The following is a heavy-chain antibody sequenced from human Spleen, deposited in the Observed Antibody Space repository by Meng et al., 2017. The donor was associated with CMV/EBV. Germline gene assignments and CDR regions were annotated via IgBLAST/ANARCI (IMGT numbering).Heavy chain of an antibody. CDR2: IFPMFGTA. D-gene: IGHD1-26*01. Sequence: AEGKKPGDAVKVSCKGAGGPLRNYALCWVRQAPGQGLEWMGGIFPMFGTADYAQKFQDRVTITADESSSTVYMELSSLTSDDTAVYYCTRNSGTYLGAFDPWGQGTLVTVSS. CDR1: GGPLRNYA. V-gene: IGHV1-69*01. J-gene: IGHJ5*02. CDR3: TRNSGTYLGAFDP.